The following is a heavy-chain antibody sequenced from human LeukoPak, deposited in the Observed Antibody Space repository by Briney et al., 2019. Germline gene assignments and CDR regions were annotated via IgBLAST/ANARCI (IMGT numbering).Heavy chain of an antibody. CDR1: GFTFSSYG. Sequence: GGSLRLSCAASGFTFSSYGMHWVRQAPGKGLEWVAVIWYDGSNKYYADSVKGRFTISRDNSKNTVYLQLNSLRAGDTAIYYCTKDRRGPAAGTWYFDSWGQGTLVTVSS. D-gene: IGHD6-13*01. CDR3: TKDRRGPAAGTWYFDS. V-gene: IGHV3-33*06. J-gene: IGHJ4*02. CDR2: IWYDGSNK.